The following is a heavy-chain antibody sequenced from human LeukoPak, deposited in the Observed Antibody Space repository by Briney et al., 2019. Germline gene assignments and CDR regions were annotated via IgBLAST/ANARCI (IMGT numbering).Heavy chain of an antibody. D-gene: IGHD5-24*01. CDR3: AKGVLQVD. J-gene: IGHJ4*02. Sequence: GGSLRLSCAPSVFTVSSNYMMWARQSPGKGRECLSVIYSGSRTYYTASVKARFTISRDNSKNTLYLQMNSLSPEDTAVYDCAKGVLQVDWGLGTLVTVSS. CDR2: IYSGSRT. V-gene: IGHV3-53*01. CDR1: VFTVSSNY.